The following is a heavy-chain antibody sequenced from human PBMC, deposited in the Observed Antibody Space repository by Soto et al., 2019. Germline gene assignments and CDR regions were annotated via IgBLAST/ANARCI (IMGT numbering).Heavy chain of an antibody. D-gene: IGHD3-22*01. CDR1: GGSSSSSSYY. J-gene: IGHJ4*02. CDR3: AIETRGYYDSSGYLNFDY. CDR2: IYYSGST. Sequence: FVPLSQPCSVAGGSSSSSSYYRCRIRQPPGKGLEWIGSIYYSGSTYYNPSLKSRVTISVDTSKNQFSLKLSSVTAADTAVYYCAIETRGYYDSSGYLNFDYWGQGTLVTVSS. V-gene: IGHV4-39*01.